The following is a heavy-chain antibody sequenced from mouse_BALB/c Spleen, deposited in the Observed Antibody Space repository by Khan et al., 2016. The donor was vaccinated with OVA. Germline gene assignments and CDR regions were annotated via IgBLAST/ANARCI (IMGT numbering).Heavy chain of an antibody. CDR3: ARDGAYYRSDGWFAY. CDR1: GYTFTSYT. J-gene: IGHJ3*01. D-gene: IGHD2-14*01. CDR2: INPSSGYT. V-gene: IGHV1-4*01. Sequence: QVQLQQPGAELARPGASVKMSCKASGYTFTSYTIHWIKQRPGQGLEWIGYINPSSGYTNYNQKFKDKATLTADKSSTPAYIQLSTLKSHDSAVYYCARDGAYYRSDGWFAYWGQGTLVTVSA.